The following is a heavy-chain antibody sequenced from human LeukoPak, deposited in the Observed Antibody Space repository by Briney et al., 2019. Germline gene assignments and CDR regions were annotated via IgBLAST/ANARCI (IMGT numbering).Heavy chain of an antibody. D-gene: IGHD7-27*01. CDR3: ARGIELGIGYYYFYMDV. CDR1: GYTFTDYY. CDR2: MNVKTGAT. Sequence: ASVTVSCKASGYTFTDYYIHWVRQAPGHGLEWLGWMNVKTGATSSAQKFPGRFTMTRDTSIGTASMEFSSLTSDDTAVYYCARGIELGIGYYYFYMDVWGKGTTVTISS. J-gene: IGHJ6*03. V-gene: IGHV1-2*02.